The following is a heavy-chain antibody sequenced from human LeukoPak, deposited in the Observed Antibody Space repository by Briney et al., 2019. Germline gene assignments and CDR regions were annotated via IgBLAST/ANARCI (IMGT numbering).Heavy chain of an antibody. D-gene: IGHD3-22*01. V-gene: IGHV4-34*01. J-gene: IGHJ4*02. CDR1: GGSFSGYY. Sequence: PSETLSLTCAVYGGSFSGYYWSWIRQPPGKGLEWIGEINHSGSTNYNPSLKSRVTISVDTSKNQFSLKLSSVTAADSAVYYCARDNFLSYYYDSSGHYRGFDYWGQGTLVTVSS. CDR2: INHSGST. CDR3: ARDNFLSYYYDSSGHYRGFDY.